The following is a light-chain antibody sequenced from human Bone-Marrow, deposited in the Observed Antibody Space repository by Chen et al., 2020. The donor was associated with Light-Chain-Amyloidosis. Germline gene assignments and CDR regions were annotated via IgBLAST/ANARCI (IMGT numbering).Light chain of an antibody. V-gene: IGLV2-14*01. CDR1: SSDVGGYNY. CDR2: EVS. J-gene: IGLJ3*02. Sequence: QSALTQPASVSGSPGQAITISRTGTSSDVGGYNYVSWYQQHPGKAPKLMIYEVSNRPSGVSNRFSGSKSGNTASLTISGLQAEDEADYYCSSYTSSSTLEGVFGGGTKLTVL. CDR3: SSYTSSSTLEGV.